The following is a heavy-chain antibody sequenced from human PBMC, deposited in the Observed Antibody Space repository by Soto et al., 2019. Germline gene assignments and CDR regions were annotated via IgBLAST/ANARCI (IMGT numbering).Heavy chain of an antibody. D-gene: IGHD3-9*01. V-gene: IGHV1-8*01. CDR3: ARGRNGRYFDWLLSYYGMDV. CDR2: MNPNSGNT. CDR1: GYTFTSYD. J-gene: IGHJ6*02. Sequence: ASVKVSCKASGYTFTSYDINWVRQATGQGLEWMGWMNPNSGNTGYAQKFQGRVTMTRNTSISTAYMELSSLRSEDTAVYYCARGRNGRYFDWLLSYYGMDVWGQGTTVTVSS.